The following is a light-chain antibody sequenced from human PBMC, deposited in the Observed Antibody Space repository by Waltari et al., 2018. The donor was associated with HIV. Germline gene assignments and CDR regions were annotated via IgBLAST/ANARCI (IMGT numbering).Light chain of an antibody. CDR3: CSYAGSYTLI. CDR1: SSDVGGYTY. Sequence: QSALTQPRSVSGSPGQSVTISCTGTSSDVGGYTYVSWFQHHPGKAPKLMIYDVTKRPSGVPDRFSGSESGNTASLTISGVQSEDEADYYCCSYAGSYTLIFGGGTKLTVL. CDR2: DVT. V-gene: IGLV2-11*01. J-gene: IGLJ2*01.